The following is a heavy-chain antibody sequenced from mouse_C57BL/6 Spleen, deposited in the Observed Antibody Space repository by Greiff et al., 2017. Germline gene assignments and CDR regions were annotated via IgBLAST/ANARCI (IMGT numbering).Heavy chain of an antibody. CDR1: GYTFTSYW. CDR2: IDPNSGGT. CDR3: ARNGRIGWLTLYWYFDV. J-gene: IGHJ1*03. Sequence: QVQLQQPGAELVKPGASVKLSCKASGYTFTSYWMHWVKQRPGRGLEWIGRIDPNSGGTKYNEKFKGKATLTVDKPSSTAYLQLSSLTSEDSAVYYCARNGRIGWLTLYWYFDVWGTGTTVTVSS. D-gene: IGHD1-1*02. V-gene: IGHV1-72*01.